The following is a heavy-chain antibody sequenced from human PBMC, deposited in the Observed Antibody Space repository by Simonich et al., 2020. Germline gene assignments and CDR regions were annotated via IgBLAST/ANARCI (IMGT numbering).Heavy chain of an antibody. J-gene: IGHJ6*03. Sequence: EVQLVESGGGLVQPGGSLRLSCAASGFTFSSYWMSWVRQSPGKGLEWVANIKQDESEKYYVDSVKGRFTISRYNAQNSLYLQMNSLRAEDTAVYYCARDGLGTAYYYYMDVWGKGTTVTVSS. CDR2: IKQDESEK. CDR1: GFTFSSYW. V-gene: IGHV3-7*01. CDR3: ARDGLGTAYYYYMDV. D-gene: IGHD7-27*01.